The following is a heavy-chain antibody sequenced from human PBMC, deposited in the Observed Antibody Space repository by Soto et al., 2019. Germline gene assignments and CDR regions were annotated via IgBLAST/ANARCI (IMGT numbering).Heavy chain of an antibody. V-gene: IGHV3-66*01. Sequence: EVQLVESGGGLVQPGGSLRLSCAASGFTVSRNYMSWVRQAPGKGLEWVSVIYSGGSTYYADSVKGSFTIPRDNSKNTLYLQMNSLRAEDTAVYYCARAQPYYGTYFAFEIWGQGTLVTVSS. D-gene: IGHD1-26*01. CDR2: IYSGGST. J-gene: IGHJ3*02. CDR1: GFTVSRNY. CDR3: ARAQPYYGTYFAFEI.